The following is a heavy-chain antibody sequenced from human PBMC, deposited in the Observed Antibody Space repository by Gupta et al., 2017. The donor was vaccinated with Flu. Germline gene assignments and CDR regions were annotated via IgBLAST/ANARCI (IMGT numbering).Heavy chain of an antibody. CDR3: AKDRSGNPAVDY. Sequence: EVQLLESGGGVVQPGGSLRLSCVVSGLTFSDYAMNWVRQAPGKGLEWLSTVGAGGVRTYYADSVMGRFTISRDNSKNTIYLQMNSLRGDDTAVYYCAKDRSGNPAVDYWGQGALVTVSA. CDR2: VGAGGVRT. D-gene: IGHD6-13*01. V-gene: IGHV3-23*01. J-gene: IGHJ4*02. CDR1: GLTFSDYA.